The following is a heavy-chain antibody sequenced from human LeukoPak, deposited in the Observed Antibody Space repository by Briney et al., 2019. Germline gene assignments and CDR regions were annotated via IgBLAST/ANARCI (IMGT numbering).Heavy chain of an antibody. CDR2: ISGSGGST. CDR3: AKYDRGYGSGSYPFGVDY. Sequence: GGSLRLSCAASGFTFSSYAMSWVRQAPGKGLEWVSAISGSGGSTYYADSVKGRFTISRDNSKNTLYLQMNSLSAEDTAVYYCAKYDRGYGSGSYPFGVDYWGQGTLVTVSS. J-gene: IGHJ4*02. D-gene: IGHD3-10*01. V-gene: IGHV3-23*01. CDR1: GFTFSSYA.